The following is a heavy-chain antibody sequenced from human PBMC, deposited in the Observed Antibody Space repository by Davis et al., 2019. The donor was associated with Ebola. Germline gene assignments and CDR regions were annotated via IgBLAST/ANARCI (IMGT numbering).Heavy chain of an antibody. CDR1: GFTFSSYW. Sequence: GESLKISCAASGFTFSSYWMSWVRQAPGKGLEWVANIKQDGSEKYYVDSVKGRFTISRDNAKNSLYLQMNSLRAEDTDVYYCTRRGNCGGDCYAWGQGTLVTVSS. D-gene: IGHD2-21*02. CDR2: IKQDGSEK. CDR3: TRRGNCGGDCYA. V-gene: IGHV3-7*01. J-gene: IGHJ4*02.